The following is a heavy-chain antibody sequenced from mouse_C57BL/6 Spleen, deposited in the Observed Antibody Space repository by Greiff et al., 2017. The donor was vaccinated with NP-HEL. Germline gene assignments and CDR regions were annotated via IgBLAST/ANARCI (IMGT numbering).Heavy chain of an antibody. J-gene: IGHJ2*01. D-gene: IGHD2-3*01. CDR1: GYTFTDYY. Sequence: EVQLQQSGPELVKPGASVKISCKASGYTFTDYYMNWVKQSHGKSLEWIGDINPNNGGTSYNQRFKGKATLTVDKSSSTAYMELRSLTSEDSAVYYCAREGLYDGYSDYWGQGTTLTVSS. CDR2: INPNNGGT. CDR3: AREGLYDGYSDY. V-gene: IGHV1-26*01.